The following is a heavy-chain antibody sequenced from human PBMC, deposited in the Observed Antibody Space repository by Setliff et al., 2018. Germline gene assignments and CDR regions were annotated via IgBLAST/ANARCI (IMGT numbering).Heavy chain of an antibody. CDR3: ARADHLVTTTFDY. CDR1: GYTFTSYA. D-gene: IGHD4-17*01. J-gene: IGHJ4*01. V-gene: IGHV7-4-1*02. CDR2: INTNTGNP. Sequence: GASVKVSCKASGYTFTSYAMNWVRQAPGQGLEWMGWINTNTGNPTYAQGFTGRFVFSLGTSVSTAYLQISNLKAEDTATYYCARADHLVTTTFDYWGQGTLVTVSS.